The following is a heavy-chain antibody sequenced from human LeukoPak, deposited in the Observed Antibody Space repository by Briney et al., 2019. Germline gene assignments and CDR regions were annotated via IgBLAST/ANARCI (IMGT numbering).Heavy chain of an antibody. D-gene: IGHD6-19*01. J-gene: IGHJ4*02. V-gene: IGHV4-30-2*01. CDR3: ARAGSGWYGNFDY. CDR1: GGSIISGGYS. Sequence: TSQTLSLTCAVSGGSIISGGYSWSWIRQPPGKGLEWIGYIYHSGSTYYNPSLKSRVTISVDRSKNQFSLKLSSVTAADTAVYYCARAGSGWYGNFDYWGQGTLVTVSS. CDR2: IYHSGST.